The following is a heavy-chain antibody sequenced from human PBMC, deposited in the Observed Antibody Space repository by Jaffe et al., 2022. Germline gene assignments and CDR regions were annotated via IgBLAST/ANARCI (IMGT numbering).Heavy chain of an antibody. CDR3: ARGEYRIVVVVATPVDY. V-gene: IGHV1-3*01. J-gene: IGHJ4*02. D-gene: IGHD2-15*01. Sequence: QVQLVQSGAEVKKPGASVKVSCKASGYTFTSYAMHWVRQAPGQRLEWMGWINAGNGNTEYSQKFQGRVTITRDTSASTAYMELSSLRSEDTAVYYCARGEYRIVVVVATPVDYWGQGTLVTVSS. CDR2: INAGNGNT. CDR1: GYTFTSYA.